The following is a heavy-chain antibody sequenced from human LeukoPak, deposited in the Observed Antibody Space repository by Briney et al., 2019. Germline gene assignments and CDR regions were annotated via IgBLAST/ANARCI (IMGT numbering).Heavy chain of an antibody. Sequence: PGGSLRLSCAVSGFTFSTYWMNWYRQAPGKGLEWVGNINQDASEINYVDSVRGRFTISRDNAKNSLHLQMNSLRAEDTAVYHCATDRDNSDWQKRFDSWGQGTLVTVSS. V-gene: IGHV3-7*01. CDR2: INQDASEI. CDR3: ATDRDNSDWQKRFDS. CDR1: GFTFSTYW. J-gene: IGHJ4*02. D-gene: IGHD2-21*02.